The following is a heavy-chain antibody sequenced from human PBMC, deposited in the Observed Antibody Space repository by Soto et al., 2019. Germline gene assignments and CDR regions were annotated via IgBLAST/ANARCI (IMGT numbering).Heavy chain of an antibody. CDR1: GGSISSYY. CDR3: ARVGPNYSEAFDY. J-gene: IGHJ4*02. Sequence: SETLSLTCTVSGGSISSYYWSWIRQPPGKGLEWIGYIYYSGSTNYNPSLKSRVTISVDTSKNQFSLKLSSVTAADQAVYYCARVGPNYSEAFDYWGQGTLVTVS. D-gene: IGHD4-4*01. V-gene: IGHV4-59*01. CDR2: IYYSGST.